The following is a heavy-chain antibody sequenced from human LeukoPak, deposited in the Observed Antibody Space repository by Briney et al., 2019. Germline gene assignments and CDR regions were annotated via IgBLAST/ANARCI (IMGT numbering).Heavy chain of an antibody. Sequence: ASVKVSCTASGGTFSSYAISWVRQAPGQGLEWMGRIIPILGIANYAQKFQGRVTITADKSTSTAYMELSSLRSEDTAVYYCARGYSGYPFDYWGQGTLVTVSS. CDR1: GGTFSSYA. V-gene: IGHV1-69*04. CDR3: ARGYSGYPFDY. D-gene: IGHD5-12*01. J-gene: IGHJ4*02. CDR2: IIPILGIA.